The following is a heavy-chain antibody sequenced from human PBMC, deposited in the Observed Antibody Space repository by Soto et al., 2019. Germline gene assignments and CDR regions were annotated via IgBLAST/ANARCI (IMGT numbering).Heavy chain of an antibody. CDR3: ARVGRETAYDY. CDR1: GGSISSYY. D-gene: IGHD1-26*01. CDR2: IYHSGST. J-gene: IGHJ4*02. Sequence: SETLSLTCTVSGGSISSYYWSWIRQPPGKGLEWIGYIYHSGSTNYNPSLKSRVTISVDTSKNQFSLKLSSVTAADTAVYYCARVGRETAYDYWGQGTLVTVSS. V-gene: IGHV4-59*01.